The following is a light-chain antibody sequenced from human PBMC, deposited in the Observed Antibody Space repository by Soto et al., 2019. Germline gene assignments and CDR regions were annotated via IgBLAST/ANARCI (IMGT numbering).Light chain of an antibody. CDR2: EVS. Sequence: QSALTQPASVSGSPGQSITISCTGTSSDVGGYNYVSCYQQHPGKAPKLMIYEVSYRPSGVSNRFSGSKYGITASLTISGLQAEDEADYYCSSYTSSSTLRVFGGGTKLTVL. J-gene: IGLJ2*01. CDR3: SSYTSSSTLRV. V-gene: IGLV2-14*01. CDR1: SSDVGGYNY.